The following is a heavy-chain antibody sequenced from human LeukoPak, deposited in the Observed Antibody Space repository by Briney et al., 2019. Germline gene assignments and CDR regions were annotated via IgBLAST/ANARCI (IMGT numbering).Heavy chain of an antibody. J-gene: IGHJ4*02. CDR1: GGTFSSYA. CDR2: IIPIFGTE. CDR3: TSRDFWSGYYIK. V-gene: IGHV1-69*01. D-gene: IGHD3-3*01. Sequence: SVKVSCKASGGTFSSYAINWVRQAPGQGLEWMGGIIPIFGTEKYAQKFQGRVTITADESTSTAYMELSSLRSEDTAMYYCTSRDFWSGYYIKWGQGTLVTVSS.